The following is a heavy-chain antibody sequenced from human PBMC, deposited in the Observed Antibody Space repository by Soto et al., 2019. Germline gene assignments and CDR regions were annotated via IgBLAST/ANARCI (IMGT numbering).Heavy chain of an antibody. D-gene: IGHD4-17*01. J-gene: IGHJ4*02. CDR2: ISYDGSNK. CDR1: GFTFSSYA. Sequence: PGXSLRLSCAASGFTFSSYALHWFRQAPGKGLEWVAVISYDGSNKYYADSVKGRFTISRDNSKNTLYLQMNSLRAEDTAVYYCARDDGMTTPLDYWGQGTLVTVSS. V-gene: IGHV3-30-3*01. CDR3: ARDDGMTTPLDY.